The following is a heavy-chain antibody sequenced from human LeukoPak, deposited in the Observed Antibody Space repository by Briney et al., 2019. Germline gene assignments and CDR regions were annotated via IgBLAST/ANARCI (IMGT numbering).Heavy chain of an antibody. Sequence: PGGSLRLSCAASGFTFIIHAMTWVRQAPGKGLEWVSTIDRSGERTHYADSVKGRFTISRDNSRNTLYLQMNSLRAEDTAIYYCTKDVQNDVGATDCWGQGTLVTVSS. V-gene: IGHV3-23*01. CDR3: TKDVQNDVGATDC. D-gene: IGHD1-26*01. CDR1: GFTFIIHA. CDR2: IDRSGERT. J-gene: IGHJ4*02.